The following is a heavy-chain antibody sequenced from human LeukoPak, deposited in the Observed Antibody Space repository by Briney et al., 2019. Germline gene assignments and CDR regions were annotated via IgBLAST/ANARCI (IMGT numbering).Heavy chain of an antibody. J-gene: IGHJ4*02. Sequence: ASVKVSCXASGYTFTGYYMHWVRQAPGQGLEWMGWINPNSGGTNYAQKFQGRVTMTRDTSISTAYMELSRLRSDNTAVYYCARAKDIVVVPAAFYFDYWGQGTLVTVSS. V-gene: IGHV1-2*02. CDR2: INPNSGGT. CDR1: GYTFTGYY. CDR3: ARAKDIVVVPAAFYFDY. D-gene: IGHD2-2*01.